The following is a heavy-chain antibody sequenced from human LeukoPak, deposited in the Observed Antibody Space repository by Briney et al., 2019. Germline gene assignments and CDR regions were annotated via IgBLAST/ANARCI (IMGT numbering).Heavy chain of an antibody. CDR3: AKRGGGVSSSWYVINWFDP. D-gene: IGHD6-13*01. CDR2: ISGSGGST. J-gene: IGHJ5*02. V-gene: IGHV3-23*01. CDR1: AFTFSSYA. Sequence: GGSLRLSCAASAFTFSSYAMSWVRQAPGKGLEWVSAISGSGGSTYYADSVKSRFTISRDNSKNTLYLQMNSLRAEDTAVYYCAKRGGGVSSSWYVINWFDPWGQGTLVTVSS.